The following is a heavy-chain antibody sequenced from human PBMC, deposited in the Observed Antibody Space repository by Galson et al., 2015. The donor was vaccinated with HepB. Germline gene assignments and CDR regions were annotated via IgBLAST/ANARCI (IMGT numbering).Heavy chain of an antibody. V-gene: IGHV5-51*01. Sequence: QSGAEVKKPGESLKISCKGTGYSFATYWIGWVRQMPGKGLEWMGIIYPGDSDTTYSPSFQGQVIFSADKSLSTAYLQWSSLKASDTAMYYCAHAPDNNWFDPWGQGTLVTVSS. J-gene: IGHJ5*02. CDR1: GYSFATYW. CDR2: IYPGDSDT. CDR3: AHAPDNNWFDP.